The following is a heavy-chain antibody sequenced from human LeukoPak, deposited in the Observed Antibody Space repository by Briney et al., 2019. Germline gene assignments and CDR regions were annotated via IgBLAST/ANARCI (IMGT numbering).Heavy chain of an antibody. CDR3: ARDLGDGSSWGGIDY. J-gene: IGHJ4*02. CDR1: GFSFSDYH. Sequence: KPGGSLRLSCVASGFSFSDYHMTWMRQAPGKGLEWVSCISSSGTTIYYADSVKGRFTISRDNAKNSLYLQMNSLRAEDTAVYYCARDLGDGSSWGGIDYWGQGTLVTVSS. V-gene: IGHV3-11*01. D-gene: IGHD6-13*01. CDR2: ISSSGTTI.